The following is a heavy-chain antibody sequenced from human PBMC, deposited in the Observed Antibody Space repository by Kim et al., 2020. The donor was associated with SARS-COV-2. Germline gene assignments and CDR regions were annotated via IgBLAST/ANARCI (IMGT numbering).Heavy chain of an antibody. V-gene: IGHV3-53*01. CDR3: ARDGSDCSSTSCRNFDY. J-gene: IGHJ4*02. D-gene: IGHD2-2*01. Sequence: GGSLRLSCVASGFTVNSNYMSWVRQAPGKGLEWVSVIYSGGSTFYADSVKDRFTISRHNSKNTLYLQMNSLRVEDTAVYYCARDGSDCSSTSCRNFDYWGQGTLVTVSS. CDR1: GFTVNSNY. CDR2: IYSGGST.